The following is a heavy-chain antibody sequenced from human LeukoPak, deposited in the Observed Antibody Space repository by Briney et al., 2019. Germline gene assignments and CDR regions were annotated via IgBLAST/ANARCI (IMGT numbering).Heavy chain of an antibody. CDR2: IYYSGST. D-gene: IGHD1-14*01. CDR3: ARGQNRASAFDI. J-gene: IGHJ3*02. V-gene: IGHV4-31*03. CDR1: GGSISSGGYY. Sequence: SQTLSLTCTVSGGSISSGGYYWSWIRQHPGKGLEWIGYIYYSGSTYYNPSLKSRVTISVDTSKNQFSLKLSSVTAADTAVHYCARGQNRASAFDIWGQGTMVTVSS.